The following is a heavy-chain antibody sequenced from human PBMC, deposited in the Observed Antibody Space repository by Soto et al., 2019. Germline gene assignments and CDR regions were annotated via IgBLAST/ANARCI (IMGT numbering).Heavy chain of an antibody. CDR3: AREASSSYSVVDY. CDR1: GYSISSCGYY. CDR2: IFYDGRT. D-gene: IGHD3-22*01. J-gene: IGHJ4*02. Sequence: QVQLQETGPGLVKPSQTLSLTCTVSGYSISSCGYYWSWNRQFPGRGREWIGYIFYDGRTGYNPYLKSGSSISVASSKTQYSLLLSSVTAATAAVYFCAREASSSYSVVDYWGQGTLVTVSS. V-gene: IGHV4-31*03.